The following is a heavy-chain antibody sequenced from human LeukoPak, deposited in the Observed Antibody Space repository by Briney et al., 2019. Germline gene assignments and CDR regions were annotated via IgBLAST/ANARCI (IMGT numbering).Heavy chain of an antibody. Sequence: GESLKISCKGSGYSFTSYWIAWVRQMPGKGLEWMGILYPGDSDTKYSPSFQGQVTISADRSITTAYLQWSSLKASDTAMYYCARLYLPYTSAWYGSAFDIWGQGTMVTVSS. CDR1: GYSFTSYW. J-gene: IGHJ3*02. CDR2: LYPGDSDT. V-gene: IGHV5-51*01. CDR3: ARLYLPYTSAWYGSAFDI. D-gene: IGHD6-13*01.